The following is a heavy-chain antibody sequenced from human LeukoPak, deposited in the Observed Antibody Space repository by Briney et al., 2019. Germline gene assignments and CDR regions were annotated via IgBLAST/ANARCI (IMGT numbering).Heavy chain of an antibody. CDR2: INHSGST. CDR3: ARYRLLWFGESLSGYFDY. J-gene: IGHJ4*02. Sequence: PSETLSLTCAVYGGSFSGYYWSWIRQPPGKGLEWIGEINHSGSTNYNPSLKSRVTISVDTSKNQFSLKLSSVTAADTAVYYCARYRLLWFGESLSGYFDYWGQGTLVTVSS. D-gene: IGHD3-10*01. V-gene: IGHV4-34*01. CDR1: GGSFSGYY.